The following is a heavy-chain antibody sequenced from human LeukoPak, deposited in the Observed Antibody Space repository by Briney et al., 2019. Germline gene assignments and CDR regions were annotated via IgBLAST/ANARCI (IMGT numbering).Heavy chain of an antibody. CDR3: AIPVVTATGNYFDY. D-gene: IGHD2-21*02. V-gene: IGHV1-69*13. CDR2: IIPISGTA. Sequence: GASVKVSCKASGGTFSSYAISWVRQAPGQGLEWMGGIIPISGTANYAQKFQGRVTITADESTSTAYMELSSLRSEDTAVYYCAIPVVTATGNYFDYWGQGTLVTVSS. CDR1: GGTFSSYA. J-gene: IGHJ4*02.